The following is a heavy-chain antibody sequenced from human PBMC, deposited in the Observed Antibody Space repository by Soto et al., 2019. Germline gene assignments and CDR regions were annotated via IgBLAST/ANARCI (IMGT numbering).Heavy chain of an antibody. CDR2: INPNSGGT. V-gene: IGHV1-2*04. J-gene: IGHJ5*02. CDR3: ARDLPRMGRDYYDSSGYGWFDP. CDR1: GYTFTGYY. D-gene: IGHD3-22*01. Sequence: ASVKVSCKASGYTFTGYYMHWVRQAPGQGLEWMGWINPNSGGTNYAQKFQGWVTMTRDTSISTAYMELSRLRSDDTAVYYCARDLPRMGRDYYDSSGYGWFDPWGQGTLVTVSS.